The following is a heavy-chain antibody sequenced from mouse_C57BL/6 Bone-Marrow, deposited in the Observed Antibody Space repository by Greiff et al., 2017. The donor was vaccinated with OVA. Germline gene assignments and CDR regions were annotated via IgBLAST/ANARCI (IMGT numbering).Heavy chain of an antibody. V-gene: IGHV7-4*01. CDR1: GFTFTDYY. D-gene: IGHD2-1*01. CDR3: VKASRNPHYYAMDY. Sequence: EVNLVESGGGLVQPGASLRLSCAASGFTFTDYYMSWVRQPPGKAPEWLALIRNKANGYTTEYTASVKGRFTISRDNSQNILYLQMNTLRAEDSATYYCVKASRNPHYYAMDYWGQGTSVTVSS. CDR2: IRNKANGYTT. J-gene: IGHJ4*01.